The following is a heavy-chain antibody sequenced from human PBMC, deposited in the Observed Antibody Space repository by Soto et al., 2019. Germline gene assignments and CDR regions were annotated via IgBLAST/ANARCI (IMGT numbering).Heavy chain of an antibody. CDR3: PRERIRSLSTEYYYGRDX. CDR2: ISYDGSNK. D-gene: IGHD4-17*01. J-gene: IGHJ6*02. V-gene: IGHV3-30-3*01. Sequence: GGSLRLSCAASVFTFSSYAMHWVRQAPGKGLGWVSCISYDGSNKCYAYSVKVRVTISIDNDNNTLYLQMNSLTAEDTAVYYCPRERIRSLSTEYYYGRDXEGQEPTETGS. CDR1: VFTFSSYA.